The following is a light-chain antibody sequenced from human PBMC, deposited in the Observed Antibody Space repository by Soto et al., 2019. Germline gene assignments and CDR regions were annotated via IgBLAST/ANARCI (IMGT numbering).Light chain of an antibody. J-gene: IGKJ1*01. V-gene: IGKV3-20*01. CDR1: QNVSSNL. CDR3: QQYGSSPRT. Sequence: TVLTQPPGTLSLSPGERATLSCRASQNVSSNLLVWYQQHPGQAPRLLIYAASSRATGIPDRFSGSGSGTDFTLTIRGLEPDDFAVYYCQQYGSSPRTFGHGTKVDI. CDR2: AAS.